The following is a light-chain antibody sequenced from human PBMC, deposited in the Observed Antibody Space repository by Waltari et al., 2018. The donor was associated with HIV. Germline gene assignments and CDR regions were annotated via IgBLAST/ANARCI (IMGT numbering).Light chain of an antibody. Sequence: QSVMTQPPSASATPGQTVTISCSGSSSNIGTNTVNWYQQLPGTAPKLLICHNRQRPSGVPDRFSVSKSGTSASLAISGLQSEDEAAYYCAAWDVSLSGLWVFGGGTKLTVL. J-gene: IGLJ3*02. CDR3: AAWDVSLSGLWV. V-gene: IGLV1-44*01. CDR1: SSNIGTNT. CDR2: HNR.